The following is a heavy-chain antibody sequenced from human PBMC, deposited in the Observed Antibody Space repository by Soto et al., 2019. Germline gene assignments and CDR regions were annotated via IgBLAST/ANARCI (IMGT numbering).Heavy chain of an antibody. J-gene: IGHJ4*02. Sequence: GGSLRLSCAASGFTFSNAWMSWVRQAPGKGLEWVGRIKSKTDGGTTDYAAPVKGRFTISRDDSKNTLYLQMNSLKTEDTAVYYCTTDTGSSRGTLGHWGQGTLVTVSS. V-gene: IGHV3-15*01. CDR3: TTDTGSSRGTLGH. CDR2: IKSKTDGGTT. CDR1: GFTFSNAW. D-gene: IGHD6-13*01.